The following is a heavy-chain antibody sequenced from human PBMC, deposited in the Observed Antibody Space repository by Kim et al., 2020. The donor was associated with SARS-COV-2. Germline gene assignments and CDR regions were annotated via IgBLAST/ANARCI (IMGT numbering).Heavy chain of an antibody. CDR2: IHSSGIT. V-gene: IGHV4-59*08. CDR1: GASISNYY. D-gene: IGHD3-16*01. CDR3: ARHPGGGWFDP. J-gene: IGHJ5*02. Sequence: SDTLSLTCTVSGASISNYYWSWIRQPPGKGLEWIAYIHSSGITKYNPSLDSRVTMSIDTSKNQFSLRLSSVTAADTAVYYCARHPGGGWFDPWGQGTLVT.